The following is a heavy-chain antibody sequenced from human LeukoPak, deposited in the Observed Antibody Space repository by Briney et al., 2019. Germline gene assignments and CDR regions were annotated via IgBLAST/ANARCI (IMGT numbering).Heavy chain of an antibody. J-gene: IGHJ4*02. CDR2: IYYSGST. Sequence: PSETLSLTCTVSGGSISSYYWSWIRQPPGKGLEWIGYIYYSGSTNYNPSLKSRVTILVDTSKNQFSLKLSSVTAADTAVYYCARDRGSGSVDYWGQGTLVTVSS. CDR3: ARDRGSGSVDY. CDR1: GGSISSYY. D-gene: IGHD3-16*01. V-gene: IGHV4-59*01.